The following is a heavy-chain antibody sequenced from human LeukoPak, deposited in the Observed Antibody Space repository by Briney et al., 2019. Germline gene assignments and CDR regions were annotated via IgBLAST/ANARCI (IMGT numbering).Heavy chain of an antibody. CDR1: GYTLTELS. CDR2: FDPEDGET. J-gene: IGHJ3*02. D-gene: IGHD3-10*01. CDR3: AASMVRGVIHDAFDI. V-gene: IGHV1-24*01. Sequence: GASVKVSCKVSGYTLTELSMHWVRQAPGKGLEWMGGFDPEDGETIYAQKFQGRVTMTEDTSTDTAYMELSSLRSDDTAVYYCAASMVRGVIHDAFDIWGQGTMVTVSS.